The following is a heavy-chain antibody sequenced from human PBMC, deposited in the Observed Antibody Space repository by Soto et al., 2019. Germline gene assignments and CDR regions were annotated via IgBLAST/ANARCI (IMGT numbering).Heavy chain of an antibody. CDR3: ASTRDAFAS. CDR2: IIPILGRA. Sequence: QVQLVQSGAEVKKPGSSVKVSCKASGGTFSSYTISWVRQAPGQGLEWMGRIIPILGRAHYAQKFQGRVTSAADKATSTAYMELSSQRSEYTAVYYWASTRDAFASWGQGTMVTVSS. V-gene: IGHV1-69*02. J-gene: IGHJ3*02. CDR1: GGTFSSYT. D-gene: IGHD2-2*01.